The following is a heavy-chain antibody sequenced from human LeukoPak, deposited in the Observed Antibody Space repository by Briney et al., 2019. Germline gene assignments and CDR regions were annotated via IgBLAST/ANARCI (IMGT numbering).Heavy chain of an antibody. Sequence: ASVKVSCKASGYTFTDYYLHWVRQAPGQGLEWMGWINPNSGGTKYAQKFQGRVTMTRDTSISTAYVELSRLRSDDTGVYYCAKSRMAADPYYFDYWGQGTPVTVSS. J-gene: IGHJ4*02. CDR2: INPNSGGT. D-gene: IGHD6-13*01. V-gene: IGHV1-2*02. CDR1: GYTFTDYY. CDR3: AKSRMAADPYYFDY.